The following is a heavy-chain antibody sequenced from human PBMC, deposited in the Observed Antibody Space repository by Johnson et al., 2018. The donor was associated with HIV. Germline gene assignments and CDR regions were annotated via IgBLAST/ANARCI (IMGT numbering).Heavy chain of an antibody. D-gene: IGHD2-2*01. J-gene: IGHJ3*02. CDR1: GFTVSSNY. CDR2: IRSKAYGGTT. V-gene: IGHV3-49*04. Sequence: VQLVESGGGVVQPGGSLRLSCAASGFTVSSNYMSWVRQAPGKGLEWVGFIRSKAYGGTTEYAASVKGRFTISRDDSKSIAYLQMNSLKTEDTGVYYCSREVYQMTAFDIWGQGTMVTVSS. CDR3: SREVYQMTAFDI.